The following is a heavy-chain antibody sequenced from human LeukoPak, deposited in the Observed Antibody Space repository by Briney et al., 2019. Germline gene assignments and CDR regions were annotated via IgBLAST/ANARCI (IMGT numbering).Heavy chain of an antibody. V-gene: IGHV3-9*01. CDR1: GFTFDDYA. J-gene: IGHJ4*02. CDR2: ISWNSGSI. CDR3: ARSSYGAFDY. Sequence: PGGSLRLSCAASGFTFDDYAMHWVRQAPGKGLEWVSGISWNSGSIGYADSVKGRFTISRDNAKNSLYLQMNSLRAEDTAVYYCARSSYGAFDYWGQGTLVTVSS. D-gene: IGHD5-18*01.